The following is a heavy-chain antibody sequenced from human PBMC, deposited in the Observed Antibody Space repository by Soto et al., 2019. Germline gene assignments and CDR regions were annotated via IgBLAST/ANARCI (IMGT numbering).Heavy chain of an antibody. CDR3: ARGGNYGWSLDY. J-gene: IGHJ4*02. V-gene: IGHV3-33*01. Sequence: QVQLVESGGGVVQPGMSLRLSCASSGFTFSNYGMHWVRQTPGKGLEWVAIIWYDGSNKFYADSVEGRFTISRDNSKDMLYLQLNSLRAEDTAVYYCARGGNYGWSLDYWGQGTLVTVSS. D-gene: IGHD6-19*01. CDR2: IWYDGSNK. CDR1: GFTFSNYG.